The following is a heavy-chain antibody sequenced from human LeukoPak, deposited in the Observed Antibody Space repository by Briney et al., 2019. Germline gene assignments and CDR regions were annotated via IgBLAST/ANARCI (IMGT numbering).Heavy chain of an antibody. CDR3: AQDQFDP. V-gene: IGHV3-30*18. CDR2: ISYDGSNK. Sequence: GGSLRLSCAASGFTFSSYGMHWVRQAPGKGLEWVAVISYDGSNKYYADSVKGRFTISRDKSKNTLYLQMNSLRAEDTAVYYCAQDQFDPWGQGTLVTVSS. CDR1: GFTFSSYG. J-gene: IGHJ5*02.